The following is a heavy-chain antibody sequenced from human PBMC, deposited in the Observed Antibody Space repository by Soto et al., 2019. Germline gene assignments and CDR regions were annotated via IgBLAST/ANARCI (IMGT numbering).Heavy chain of an antibody. D-gene: IGHD3-22*01. V-gene: IGHV1-69*01. J-gene: IGHJ4*02. Sequence: QMQLVQSGAEVKKPGSSVKVSCKASGGTFSTYIISWVRQAPGQGLEWMGGIIPIFGTANYAQKFQGRVTITADESTSTVYMELSSLRSEDTAVYYCAREAKYYYDSSGSAFDFWCQGTLVTVSS. CDR1: GGTFSTYI. CDR3: AREAKYYYDSSGSAFDF. CDR2: IIPIFGTA.